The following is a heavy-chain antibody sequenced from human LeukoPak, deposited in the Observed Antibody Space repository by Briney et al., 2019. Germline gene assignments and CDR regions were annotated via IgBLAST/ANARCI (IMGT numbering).Heavy chain of an antibody. Sequence: PGGSLRLSCAASGFTFSNYGIHWVRQAPGKGLEWVAFVRSDGGIKYYADSVKGRFTISRDNAKNSLYLQMNSLRAEDTAVYYCARAPLVGSGPARYYYGMDVWGQGTTVTVSS. V-gene: IGHV3-30*02. CDR1: GFTFSNYG. CDR3: ARAPLVGSGPARYYYGMDV. CDR2: VRSDGGIK. J-gene: IGHJ6*02. D-gene: IGHD3-10*01.